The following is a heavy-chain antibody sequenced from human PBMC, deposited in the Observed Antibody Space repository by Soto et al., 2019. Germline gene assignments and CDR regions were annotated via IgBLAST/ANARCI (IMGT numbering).Heavy chain of an antibody. Sequence: GGSLRLSCTVSGFICSSYDMSWVRQAPGKGLEWVSTILVGGSTHYEDAVKGRFTISRDTSKNTVYLQMNSLTAGDTAVYYCAKATATSGGAFEIYGQGTMVTVSS. CDR1: GFICSSYD. CDR2: ILVGGST. V-gene: IGHV3-23*01. J-gene: IGHJ3*02. CDR3: AKATATSGGAFEI. D-gene: IGHD1-1*01.